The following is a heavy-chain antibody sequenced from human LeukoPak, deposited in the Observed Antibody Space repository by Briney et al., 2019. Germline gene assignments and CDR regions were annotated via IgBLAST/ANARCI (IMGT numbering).Heavy chain of an antibody. V-gene: IGHV4-61*01. J-gene: IGHJ4*02. CDR3: ARASVLRYFDWLLYLDSFDY. CDR1: GGSFSSGSYY. Sequence: SETLSLTCTVSGGSFSSGSYYWSWIRQPPGKGLEWIGYIYYSGSTNYNPSLKSRVTISVDTSKNQFSLKLSSVTAADTAVYYCARASVLRYFDWLLYLDSFDYWGQGTLVTVSS. D-gene: IGHD3-9*01. CDR2: IYYSGST.